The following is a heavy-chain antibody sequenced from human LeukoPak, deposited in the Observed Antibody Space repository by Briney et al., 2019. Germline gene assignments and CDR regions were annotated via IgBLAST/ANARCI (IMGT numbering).Heavy chain of an antibody. D-gene: IGHD6-13*01. J-gene: IGHJ4*02. CDR2: IDTTSTYT. CDR3: ARSRRDSAWYIDDY. Sequence: GGSLRLSCAASGFTFSSFNMNWVRQAPGKGLEWVASIDTTSTYTFYADSVRGRFTISRDHARSSLSLQMHSLTADDTAVYYCARSRRDSAWYIDDYWGQGTLVTVSS. V-gene: IGHV3-21*01. CDR1: GFTFSSFN.